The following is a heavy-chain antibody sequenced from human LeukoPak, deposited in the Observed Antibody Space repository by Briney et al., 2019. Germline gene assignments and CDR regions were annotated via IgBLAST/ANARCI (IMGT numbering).Heavy chain of an antibody. Sequence: SETLSLTCNVSGGSISTYYWSWIRQPPGKGLEWIGYIYYSGSTNYSPSLESRVTISVDTSKNQFSLKLSSVTAADTAVYYCARRSSIVVVPAANWFDPWGQGTLVTVSS. V-gene: IGHV4-59*12. CDR2: IYYSGST. CDR1: GGSISTYY. J-gene: IGHJ5*02. D-gene: IGHD2-2*01. CDR3: ARRSSIVVVPAANWFDP.